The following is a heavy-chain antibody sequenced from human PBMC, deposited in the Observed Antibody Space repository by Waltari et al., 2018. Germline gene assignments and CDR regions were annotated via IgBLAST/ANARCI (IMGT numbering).Heavy chain of an antibody. D-gene: IGHD2-2*01. Sequence: EVQLVESGGGLVQPGGSLTLSCAASGFPFSTYWMSWVRQAPGKGLEWVANIKQDGSEKYYVDSVKDRFTISRDNAKNSLYLQMSSLRAEDTAVYYCASPYCTTTSCLYFDFWGHGTLVTVS. CDR1: GFPFSTYW. J-gene: IGHJ4*01. CDR2: IKQDGSEK. CDR3: ASPYCTTTSCLYFDF. V-gene: IGHV3-7*03.